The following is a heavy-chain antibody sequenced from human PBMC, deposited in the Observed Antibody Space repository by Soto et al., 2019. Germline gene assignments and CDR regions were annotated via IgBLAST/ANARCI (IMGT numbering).Heavy chain of an antibody. D-gene: IGHD4-17*01. CDR3: ARGGVVDYGDYNT. CDR2: IIPIFGIP. CDR1: GATLTNYI. Sequence: QVKLVQSGAEVRKPGSSVKVSCKTSGATLTNYIISWVHQAPGQGLEWIGRIIPIFGIPNNLQGFQNRLTITADRSTSTLYMELSSLRSEDTAIYFCARGGVVDYGDYNTWGQGTLVTVSS. J-gene: IGHJ5*02. V-gene: IGHV1-69*02.